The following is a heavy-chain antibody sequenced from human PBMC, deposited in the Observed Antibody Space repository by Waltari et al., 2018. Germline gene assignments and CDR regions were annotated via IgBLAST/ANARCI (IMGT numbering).Heavy chain of an antibody. CDR2: ISAYNGNT. Sequence: QVQLVQSGAEVKKPGSSVKVSCKASGGTFSSYAISWVRQAPGQGLEWMGWISAYNGNTNYAQKLQGRVTMTTDTSTSTAYMELRSLRSDDTAVYYCARASWLRHWFDPWGQGTLVTVSS. CDR3: ARASWLRHWFDP. J-gene: IGHJ5*02. CDR1: GGTFSSYA. V-gene: IGHV1-18*01. D-gene: IGHD5-12*01.